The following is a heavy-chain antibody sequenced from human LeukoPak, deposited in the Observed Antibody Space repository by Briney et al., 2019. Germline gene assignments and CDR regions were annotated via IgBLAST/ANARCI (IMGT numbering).Heavy chain of an antibody. Sequence: SVKVSCKASGGTFSSYAISWVRQAPGQGLEWIGGVMPIFGTANYAQKFQGRVTIPADESTSTAYMELSSLRSEDTAVYYCATPAAGTIRPYYYYMDVWGKGTTVTISS. CDR2: VMPIFGTA. J-gene: IGHJ6*03. V-gene: IGHV1-69*13. CDR3: ATPAAGTIRPYYYYMDV. D-gene: IGHD6-13*01. CDR1: GGTFSSYA.